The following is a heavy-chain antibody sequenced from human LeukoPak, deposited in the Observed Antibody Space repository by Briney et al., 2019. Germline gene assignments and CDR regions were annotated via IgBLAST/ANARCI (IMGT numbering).Heavy chain of an antibody. CDR3: ARDVPAVEDTAIY. CDR1: GFTFSDYY. CDR2: ISSSGSTI. D-gene: IGHD5-18*01. J-gene: IGHJ4*02. V-gene: IGHV3-11*01. Sequence: GGSLRLSCAASGFTFSDYYMSWIRQAPGKGLEWVSYISSSGSTIYYADSVKGRFTISRDNAKNSLYLQMNSLRAEGTAVYYCARDVPAVEDTAIYWGQGTLVTVSS.